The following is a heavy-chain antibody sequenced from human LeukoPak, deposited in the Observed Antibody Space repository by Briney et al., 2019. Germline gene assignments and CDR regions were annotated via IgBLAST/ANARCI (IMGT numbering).Heavy chain of an antibody. CDR2: INHSGST. Sequence: SETLSLTCAVYGGSFSGYYWSWIRQPPGKGLEWIGEINHSGSTNYNPSLKSRVTISVDTSKNQLSLKLSSVTAADTAVYYCARVPYYGSGSAYYYYGMDVWGKGTTVTVSS. V-gene: IGHV4-34*01. CDR1: GGSFSGYY. J-gene: IGHJ6*04. CDR3: ARVPYYGSGSAYYYYGMDV. D-gene: IGHD3-10*01.